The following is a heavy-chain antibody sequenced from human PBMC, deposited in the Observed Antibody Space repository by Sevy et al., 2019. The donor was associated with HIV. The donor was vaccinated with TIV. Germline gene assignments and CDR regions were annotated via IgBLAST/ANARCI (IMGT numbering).Heavy chain of an antibody. V-gene: IGHV1-2*06. CDR3: ARADNIGWSTLDAFDL. CDR2: INPKSGGT. J-gene: IGHJ3*01. D-gene: IGHD6-19*01. CDR1: GYTFTGHY. Sequence: ASVKVSCKASGYTFTGHYMHWVRQAPGQGLEWMGRINPKSGGTNDAQKFQGRVTMTRDTSIITAYMELSSLRSDDTAVYYCARADNIGWSTLDAFDLWCQGTMVTVSS.